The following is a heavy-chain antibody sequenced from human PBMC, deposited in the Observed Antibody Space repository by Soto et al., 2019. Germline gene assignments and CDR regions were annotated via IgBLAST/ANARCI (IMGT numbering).Heavy chain of an antibody. CDR2: INWNGGST. Sequence: GGSLRLSCAASGFTFDDYGMSWVRQAPGKGLEWVSGINWNGGSTGYADSVKGRFTISRDNAKNSLYLQMNSLRAEDTALYYCARGIHDILTGYYIEENYYYYGMDVWGQGTTVTVSS. J-gene: IGHJ6*02. V-gene: IGHV3-20*04. CDR3: ARGIHDILTGYYIEENYYYYGMDV. D-gene: IGHD3-9*01. CDR1: GFTFDDYG.